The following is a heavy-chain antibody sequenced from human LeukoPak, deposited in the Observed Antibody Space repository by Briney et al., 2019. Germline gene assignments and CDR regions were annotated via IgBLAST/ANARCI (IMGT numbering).Heavy chain of an antibody. CDR2: IGGSDGRT. CDR3: AKMPVSYSSGWSNFDY. V-gene: IGHV3-23*01. CDR1: GFIFSSYA. D-gene: IGHD6-19*01. Sequence: AGGSLRLSCAASGFIFSSYAMRWVRQAPVKGLEWVSGIGGSDGRTYYADSVKGRFTISRDNSKNTLYLQMDSLRAEDTAVYYCAKMPVSYSSGWSNFDYWGQGSLVTVSS. J-gene: IGHJ4*02.